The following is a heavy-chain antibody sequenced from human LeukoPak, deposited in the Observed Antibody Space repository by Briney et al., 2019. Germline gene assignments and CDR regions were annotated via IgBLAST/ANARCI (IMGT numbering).Heavy chain of an antibody. CDR1: GFTFSSYW. J-gene: IGHJ4*02. D-gene: IGHD6-6*01. CDR2: ISRSSSTI. Sequence: PGGSLRLSCAASGFTFSSYWMSWVRQAPGKGLEWVSYISRSSSTIYYADSVKGRFTISRDNAKNSVYLQMNSLRAEDTAVYYCARDPYSSSSFDYWGQGTLVTVSS. V-gene: IGHV3-48*01. CDR3: ARDPYSSSSFDY.